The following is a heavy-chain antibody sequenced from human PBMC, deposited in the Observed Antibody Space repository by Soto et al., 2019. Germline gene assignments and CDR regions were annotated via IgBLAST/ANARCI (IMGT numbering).Heavy chain of an antibody. D-gene: IGHD2-8*01. Sequence: PSERMSLTCAVYSGSLSGYYWSWIRQPPGEGLEWVGEINHSGSTNYNPSLKSRVTISVDTSKNQFSLKLSSVTAADTAVYYCAVNGPRLLIFDYWGQGTLVTVSS. CDR3: AVNGPRLLIFDY. V-gene: IGHV4-34*01. CDR2: INHSGST. J-gene: IGHJ4*02. CDR1: SGSLSGYY.